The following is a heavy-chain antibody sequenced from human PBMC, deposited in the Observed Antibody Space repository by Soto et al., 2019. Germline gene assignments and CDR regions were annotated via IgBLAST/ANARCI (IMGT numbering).Heavy chain of an antibody. CDR3: ARLRFLEWLPHYGMAV. V-gene: IGHV4-59*01. D-gene: IGHD3-3*01. J-gene: IGHJ6*02. CDR1: GGSISSYY. Sequence: TSETLSLTCTVSGGSISSYYWSWIRQPPGKGLEWIGYIYYSGSTNYNPSLKSRVTISVDTSKNQFSLKLSSVTAADTAVYYCARLRFLEWLPHYGMAVWGQGTTVTVSS. CDR2: IYYSGST.